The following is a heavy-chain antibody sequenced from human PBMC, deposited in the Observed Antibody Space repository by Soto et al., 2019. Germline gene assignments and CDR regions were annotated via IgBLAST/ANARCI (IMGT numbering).Heavy chain of an antibody. Sequence: GGSLRLSCAASGFTFSSYAMSWVRQAPGKGLEWVSAISGSGGSTYYADSVKGRFTISRDNSKNTLYLQMNSLRAEDTAVYYCAKDLGYCGGDCFPVPYGMDVWGQGTTVTVSS. CDR3: AKDLGYCGGDCFPVPYGMDV. CDR1: GFTFSSYA. D-gene: IGHD2-21*02. J-gene: IGHJ6*02. CDR2: ISGSGGST. V-gene: IGHV3-23*01.